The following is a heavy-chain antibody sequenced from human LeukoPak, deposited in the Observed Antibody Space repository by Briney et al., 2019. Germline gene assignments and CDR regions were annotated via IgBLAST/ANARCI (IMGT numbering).Heavy chain of an antibody. D-gene: IGHD1-14*01. CDR2: IKEDGSKK. CDR3: ARGQNWNHDY. V-gene: IGHV3-7*01. Sequence: GGSLRLSCAASGFTFSDYYMSWIRQAPGKGLEWVANIKEDGSKKYYVDSVKGRFTISRDNAKNSLYLQMNSLRAEDTAVYYCARGQNWNHDYWGQGTLVTVSS. CDR1: GFTFSDYY. J-gene: IGHJ4*02.